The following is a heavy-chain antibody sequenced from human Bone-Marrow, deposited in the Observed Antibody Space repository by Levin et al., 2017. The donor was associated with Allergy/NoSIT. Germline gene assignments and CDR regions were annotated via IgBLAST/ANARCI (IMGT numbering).Heavy chain of an antibody. Sequence: PGESLKISCAASGFTFSSYGMHWVRQAPGKGLEWVAVISYDGSNKYYADSVKGRFTISRDNSKNTLYLQMNSLRAEDTAVYYCAKDYWDSSGLFDYWGQGTLVTVSS. CDR2: ISYDGSNK. CDR1: GFTFSSYG. D-gene: IGHD3-22*01. CDR3: AKDYWDSSGLFDY. J-gene: IGHJ4*02. V-gene: IGHV3-30*18.